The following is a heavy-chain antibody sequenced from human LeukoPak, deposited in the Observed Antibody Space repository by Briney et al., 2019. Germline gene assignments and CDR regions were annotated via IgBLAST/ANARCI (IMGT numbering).Heavy chain of an antibody. V-gene: IGHV3-21*01. CDR1: GFTFSSYT. D-gene: IGHD6-13*01. Sequence: GGSLRLSCVASGFTFSSYTVNWVRQTPGKGLEWVSSISSSSSYIYYADSVKGRFTISRDNAKNSLYLQMNSLRAEDTAVYYCARVVAAAANWFDPWGQGTLVTVSS. CDR3: ARVVAAAANWFDP. CDR2: ISSSSSYI. J-gene: IGHJ5*02.